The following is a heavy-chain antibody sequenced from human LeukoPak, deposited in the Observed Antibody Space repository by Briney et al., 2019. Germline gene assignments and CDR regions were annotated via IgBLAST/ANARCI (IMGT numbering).Heavy chain of an antibody. CDR2: ISGSGGNT. V-gene: IGHV3-23*01. CDR1: GFTFSSYA. CDR3: AKNPAVDSPFDY. D-gene: IGHD3/OR15-3a*01. J-gene: IGHJ4*02. Sequence: PGGSLRLSCAASGFTFSSYATSWVRQAPGKGLEWVSAISGSGGNTYYADSVKGRFTISRDNSKNTLYLQMNSLRAEDTAVYYCAKNPAVDSPFDYWGQGTQVTVSS.